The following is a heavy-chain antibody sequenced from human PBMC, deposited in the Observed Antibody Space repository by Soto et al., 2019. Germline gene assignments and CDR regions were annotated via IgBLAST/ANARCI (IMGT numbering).Heavy chain of an antibody. CDR1: GFTFSDYY. Sequence: GGSLRLSCAASGFTFSDYYMSWIRQAPGKGLEWVSYTSSRSSTIFYADSVKGRLTISRDNVKNSLYLQMNSLRAEDTAVYYCASGTNGAFFVYWGQGILVTSPQ. CDR2: TSSRSSTI. CDR3: ASGTNGAFFVY. J-gene: IGHJ4*02. V-gene: IGHV3-11*01. D-gene: IGHD2-8*01.